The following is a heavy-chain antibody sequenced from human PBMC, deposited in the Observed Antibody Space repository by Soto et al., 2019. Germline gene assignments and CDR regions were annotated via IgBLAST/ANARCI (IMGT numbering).Heavy chain of an antibody. CDR1: GGSFSVYY. J-gene: IGHJ4*02. D-gene: IGHD2-15*01. CDR3: ANRRAYCSGGSCSAFRY. Sequence: SETLSLTCAVYGGSFSVYYWSWIRQPPGKGLEWIGEINPSGSTNYNPSLKSRVTISVDTSKNQFSLKLSSVTAADTAVYYCANRRAYCSGGSCSAFRYWGQGTRVTV. CDR2: INPSGST. V-gene: IGHV4-34*01.